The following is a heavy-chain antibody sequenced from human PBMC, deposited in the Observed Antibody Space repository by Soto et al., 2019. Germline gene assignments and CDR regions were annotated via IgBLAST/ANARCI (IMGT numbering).Heavy chain of an antibody. V-gene: IGHV3-23*01. CDR1: GFTFGSYA. CDR3: ATGYSSSWYSDNFDY. D-gene: IGHD6-13*01. Sequence: PGGSLRLSCAASGFTFGSYAMSWVRQAPGKGLEWVSAISGSGGSTYYADSVKGRFTISRDNSKNTLYLQMNSLRAEDTAVYYCATGYSSSWYSDNFDYWGQGTLVTVSS. J-gene: IGHJ4*02. CDR2: ISGSGGST.